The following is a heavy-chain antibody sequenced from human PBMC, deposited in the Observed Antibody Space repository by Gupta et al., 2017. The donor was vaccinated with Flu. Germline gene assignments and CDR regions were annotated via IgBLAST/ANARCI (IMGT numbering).Heavy chain of an antibody. CDR2: ISSSSSTI. CDR3: ARDSFRGTTVVTDPRYFDY. Sequence: EVQLVESGGGLVQPGGSLRLSCAASGFTFSSYSMNWDRQAPGKGLEWVSYISSSSSTIYYADSVKGRFTISRDNAKNSLYLQMNSLRDEDTAVYYCARDSFRGTTVVTDPRYFDYWGQGTLVTVSS. CDR1: GFTFSSYS. V-gene: IGHV3-48*02. D-gene: IGHD4-23*01. J-gene: IGHJ4*02.